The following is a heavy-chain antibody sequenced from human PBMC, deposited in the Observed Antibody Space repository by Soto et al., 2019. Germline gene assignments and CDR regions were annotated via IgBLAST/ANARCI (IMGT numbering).Heavy chain of an antibody. Sequence: QVQLVESGGGVVQPGRSLRLSCAASGFTFSSYGMHWVRQAPGKGLEWVAVISYDGSNKYYADSVKGRFTISRDNSKNTLYLQMNSLRAEDTAVYYCAKDNGKELRFLEWLNYWGQGTPVTVSS. CDR3: AKDNGKELRFLEWLNY. V-gene: IGHV3-30*18. CDR1: GFTFSSYG. CDR2: ISYDGSNK. J-gene: IGHJ4*02. D-gene: IGHD3-3*01.